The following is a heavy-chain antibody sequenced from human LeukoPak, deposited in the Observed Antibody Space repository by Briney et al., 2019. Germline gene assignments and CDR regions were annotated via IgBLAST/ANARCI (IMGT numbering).Heavy chain of an antibody. CDR3: ARGGFYGHPFEF. CDR1: GGSISNSIYY. D-gene: IGHD3-10*01. Sequence: SETLSLTCAVSGGSISNSIYYWGWIRQPPEKGREWIGCIYYSGTTSYNPSLESRVTISVDASNNQVTLKLNSETAADTAVYICARGGFYGHPFEFGGQGTLVAVSS. J-gene: IGHJ4*02. CDR2: IYYSGTT. V-gene: IGHV4-39*06.